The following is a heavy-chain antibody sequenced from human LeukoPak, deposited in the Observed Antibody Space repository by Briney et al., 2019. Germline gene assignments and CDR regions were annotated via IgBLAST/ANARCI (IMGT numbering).Heavy chain of an antibody. V-gene: IGHV1-24*01. CDR1: GYTLTELS. J-gene: IGHJ3*02. CDR2: FDPEDGET. Sequence: TSVKVSCKVSGYTLTELSMHWVRKAPGKGNEWMGGFDPEDGETIYAQKFQGRVTMTEDTSTDTAYMELSSLRSEDTAVYYCATSTDYSNYVGAFDIWGQGTMVTVSS. D-gene: IGHD4-11*01. CDR3: ATSTDYSNYVGAFDI.